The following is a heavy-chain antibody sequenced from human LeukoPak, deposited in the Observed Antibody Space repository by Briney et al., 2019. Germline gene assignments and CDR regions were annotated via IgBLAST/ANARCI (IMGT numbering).Heavy chain of an antibody. Sequence: GGSLRLSCAASGFTFSRYWMHWVRQAPGKGLLWVSRTSSDGSSTYYADSVKGRFTTSRDNAKNALHLQMNSLTAEDTAVYYCVLDLFSSFAFDIWGQGTMVTVSS. CDR2: TSSDGSST. D-gene: IGHD3/OR15-3a*01. V-gene: IGHV3-74*01. CDR1: GFTFSRYW. J-gene: IGHJ3*02. CDR3: VLDLFSSFAFDI.